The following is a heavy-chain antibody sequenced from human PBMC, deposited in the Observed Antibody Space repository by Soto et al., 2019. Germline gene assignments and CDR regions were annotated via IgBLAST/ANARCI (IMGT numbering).Heavy chain of an antibody. CDR3: ARSSGCSSTSCSLYYYYYMDV. CDR1: GFTVSSNY. CDR2: IYSGGST. V-gene: IGHV3-66*01. D-gene: IGHD2-2*01. J-gene: IGHJ6*03. Sequence: GGSLRLSCAASGFTVSSNYMSWVRQAPGKGLEWVSVIYSGGSTYYADSVKGRFTISRDNSKNTLYLQMNSLRAEDTAVYYCARSSGCSSTSCSLYYYYYMDVWGKGTTVTVSS.